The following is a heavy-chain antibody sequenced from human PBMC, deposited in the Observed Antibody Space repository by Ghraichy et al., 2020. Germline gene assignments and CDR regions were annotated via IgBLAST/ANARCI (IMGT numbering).Heavy chain of an antibody. J-gene: IGHJ4*02. V-gene: IGHV3-23*01. CDR3: AKGSGFSTGWWVDYFEY. D-gene: IGHD6-19*01. Sequence: GESLNISCAASGFTFSPYGMNWVRQALGKGLEWVSGISGGGENTYYADSVKGRFTISRDNFKNTLYLHINSLRVEDTAVYYCAKGSGFSTGWWVDYFEYWGQGTLVTVSS. CDR1: GFTFSPYG. CDR2: ISGGGENT.